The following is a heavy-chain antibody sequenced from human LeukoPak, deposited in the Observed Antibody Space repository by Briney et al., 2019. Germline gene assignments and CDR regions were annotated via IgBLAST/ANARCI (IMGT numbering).Heavy chain of an antibody. CDR2: IYPGDSDT. CDR1: GYSFTSYW. Sequence: GESMKISCKGAGYSFTSYWIGWVRHMPGKGLEWMGIIYPGDSDTSYNPTFQSQVTISADKSISNAYLQRSSLKASDTAMYYCARLGLENCSSTSCYAGCWFDPWGQGTLVTVSS. V-gene: IGHV5-51*01. D-gene: IGHD2-2*01. J-gene: IGHJ5*02. CDR3: ARLGLENCSSTSCYAGCWFDP.